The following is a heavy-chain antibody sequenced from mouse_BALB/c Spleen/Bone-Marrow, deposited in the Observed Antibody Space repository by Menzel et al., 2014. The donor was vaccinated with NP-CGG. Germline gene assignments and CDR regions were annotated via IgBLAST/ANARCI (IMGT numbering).Heavy chain of an antibody. V-gene: IGHV1S81*02. J-gene: IGHJ3*01. D-gene: IGHD6-2*01. CDR1: GYTFTNYY. CDR3: ARGSPY. CDR2: FNPGNGGI. Sequence: VQLQQSGAELVKPGASVKLSCKPFGYTFTNYYIYWVKQRLGQGFERIGEFNPGNGGINFTERYKSKATLNVDKSSTTAYKLLTCLTSKDAAVYYCARGSPYWGQGTLVTVSA.